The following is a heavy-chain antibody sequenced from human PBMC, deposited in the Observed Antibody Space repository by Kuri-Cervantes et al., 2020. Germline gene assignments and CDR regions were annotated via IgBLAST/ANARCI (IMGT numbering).Heavy chain of an antibody. V-gene: IGHV1-18*04. D-gene: IGHD1-7*01. CDR1: GYTFTSYG. Sequence: VKVSCKASGYTFTSYGISWVRQAPGQGLEWMGWISAYNGNTNYAQKLQGRVTMTTDTPTSTAYMELSSLRAEDTAVYYCARDRVRGITGTTEWFDPWGQGTLVTVSS. J-gene: IGHJ5*02. CDR2: ISAYNGNT. CDR3: ARDRVRGITGTTEWFDP.